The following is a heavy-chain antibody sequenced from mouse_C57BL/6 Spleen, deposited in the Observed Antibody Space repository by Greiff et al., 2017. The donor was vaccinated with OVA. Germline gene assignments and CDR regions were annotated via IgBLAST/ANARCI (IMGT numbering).Heavy chain of an antibody. CDR2: INPNYGGA. D-gene: IGHD2-2*01. Sequence: EVQLQQSGPELVKPGASVKISCKASGYTFTDYYMHWVKQSHGKSLEWIGDINPNYGGASYNQKFKGKATLTVDKTSSTVYMELRSLTSEDTAVYYCARLWLRRAFDYWGQGTTLTVSS. J-gene: IGHJ2*01. CDR3: ARLWLRRAFDY. CDR1: GYTFTDYY. V-gene: IGHV1-26*01.